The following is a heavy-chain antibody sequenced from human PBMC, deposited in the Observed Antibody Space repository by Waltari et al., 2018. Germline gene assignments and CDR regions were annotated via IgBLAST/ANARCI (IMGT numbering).Heavy chain of an antibody. D-gene: IGHD6-25*01. V-gene: IGHV3-53*02. CDR2: VNSAGNS. CDR3: VREAYLAAGFDF. J-gene: IGHJ4*02. Sequence: EVQLVETGGGFIQPGGSVRVSCEASGFVGRGNFMHRVRQAPGKGLEWVSLVNSAGNSFYADAVKGRFTISRDTSKNTLYLQMNSLRVEDTAMYYCVREAYLAAGFDFWGQGTPVTVSS. CDR1: GFVGRGNF.